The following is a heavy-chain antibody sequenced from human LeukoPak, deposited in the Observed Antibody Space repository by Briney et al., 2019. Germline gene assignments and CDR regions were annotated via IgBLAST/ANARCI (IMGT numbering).Heavy chain of an antibody. Sequence: GGSLRLSCAASGFTFRNYAMGWVRQAPGKGLEWVSVISAADGDDTYYADSVKGRFSISRDNSNYTLHLQMNSLRAEDTAVFYCAKFKGHYYYDSSGYCDNWGQGALVTVSS. V-gene: IGHV3-23*01. CDR3: AKFKGHYYYDSSGYCDN. CDR1: GFTFRNYA. J-gene: IGHJ4*02. CDR2: ISAADGDDT. D-gene: IGHD3-22*01.